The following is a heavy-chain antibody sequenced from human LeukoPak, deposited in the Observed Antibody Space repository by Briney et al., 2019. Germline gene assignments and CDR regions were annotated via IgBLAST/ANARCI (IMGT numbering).Heavy chain of an antibody. CDR1: GGSISSYY. D-gene: IGHD2/OR15-2a*01. J-gene: IGHJ4*02. CDR2: MYYSGST. CDR3: VRNSTYHLFDD. V-gene: IGHV4-59*08. Sequence: PSETLSLTCTVSGGSISSYYCSWIRQPPGKGLEWIGYMYYSGSTNYNPSLKSRVTISVDTSKNQFSLKLSSVTAADTAVYYCVRNSTYHLFDDWGQGTLVTVSS.